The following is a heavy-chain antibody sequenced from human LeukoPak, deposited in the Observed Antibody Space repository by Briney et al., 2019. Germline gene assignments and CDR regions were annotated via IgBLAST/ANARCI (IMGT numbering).Heavy chain of an antibody. D-gene: IGHD3-22*01. CDR1: GYKFISYA. V-gene: IGHV7-4-1*02. J-gene: IGHJ4*02. Sequence: ASVKVSCKGSGYKFISYAMNWVRQAPGQGPEWMGWINTETGNPTYARGFTGQYVFSVDTSVTTAYLQISSLRTEDTAVYYCAREWSDSSGYYSDYWGQGTLVTVSS. CDR2: INTETGNP. CDR3: AREWSDSSGYYSDY.